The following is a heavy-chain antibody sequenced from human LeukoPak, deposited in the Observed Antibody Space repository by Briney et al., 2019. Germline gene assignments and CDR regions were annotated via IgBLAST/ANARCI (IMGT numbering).Heavy chain of an antibody. Sequence: GASVTVSCKASGGTFNSYAISWVRQAPGQGLEWMGRIIPILGIANYAQKFQGRVTITADKSTSTAYMELSSLRSEDTAVYYCARTAIIAVAGYFDYWGQGTLVTVSS. V-gene: IGHV1-69*04. J-gene: IGHJ4*02. CDR1: GGTFNSYA. CDR2: IIPILGIA. CDR3: ARTAIIAVAGYFDY. D-gene: IGHD6-19*01.